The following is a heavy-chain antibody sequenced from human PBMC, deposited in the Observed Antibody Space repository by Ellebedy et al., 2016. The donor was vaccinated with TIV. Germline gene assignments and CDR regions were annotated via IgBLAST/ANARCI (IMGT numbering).Heavy chain of an antibody. D-gene: IGHD6-13*01. CDR1: GGSISSNY. V-gene: IGHV4-34*01. CDR3: ARDHHKTGYSSSWYWFDP. CDR2: INHGGST. Sequence: MPGGSLRLSCTVSGGSISSNYWDWIRQPPGKGLEWIGEINHGGSTNYNPSLKSRLTLSIDTFKNQFSLNLSSVTAADTGTYYCARDHHKTGYSSSWYWFDPWGQGALVTVSS. J-gene: IGHJ5*02.